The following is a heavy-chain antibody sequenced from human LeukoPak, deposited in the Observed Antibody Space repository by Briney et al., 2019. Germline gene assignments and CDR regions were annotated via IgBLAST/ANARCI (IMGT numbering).Heavy chain of an antibody. Sequence: PGGSLRLSCAASRFSFSTYGMHWVRQAPGKGLEWVAFIPNDGSNTYYADSVRGRFTISRDNSKYTLYLQMNSLRPEDTAVYYCVKGSGNPRYYYYYYMDVWGKGTTVTVSS. J-gene: IGHJ6*03. CDR2: IPNDGSNT. D-gene: IGHD1-1*01. CDR3: VKGSGNPRYYYYYYMDV. CDR1: RFSFSTYG. V-gene: IGHV3-30*02.